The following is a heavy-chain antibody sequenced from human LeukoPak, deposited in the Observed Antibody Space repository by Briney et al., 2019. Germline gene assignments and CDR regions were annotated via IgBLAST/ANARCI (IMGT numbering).Heavy chain of an antibody. CDR3: ATEIVVGIPFGRTDAFDI. CDR2: IYPGDSDT. D-gene: IGHD3-22*01. Sequence: HGGSLKISCKGSGYSFTSYWMGWVRQMPGEGLEWMGIIYPGDSDTRYSPSFQGQVTISADKSISTAYLQWSSLKASDTATYYCATEIVVGIPFGRTDAFDIWGQGTMVTASS. CDR1: GYSFTSYW. V-gene: IGHV5-51*01. J-gene: IGHJ3*02.